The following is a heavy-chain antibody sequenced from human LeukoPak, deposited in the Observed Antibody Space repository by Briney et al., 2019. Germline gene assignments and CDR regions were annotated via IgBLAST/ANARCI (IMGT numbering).Heavy chain of an antibody. CDR3: AGLTGTMSD. J-gene: IGHJ4*02. Sequence: SETLSLTCAVYGGSLSGYYWSWIRQPPGKGLEWIGEINHSGSTNYNPSLRSRVTISVDTSKNQFSLKLSSVTAADTAVYYCAGLTGTMSDWGQGTLVTVSS. CDR2: INHSGST. D-gene: IGHD1-7*01. V-gene: IGHV4-34*01. CDR1: GGSLSGYY.